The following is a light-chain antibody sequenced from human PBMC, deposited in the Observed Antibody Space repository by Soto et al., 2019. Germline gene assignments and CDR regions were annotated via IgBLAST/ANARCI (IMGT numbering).Light chain of an antibody. Sequence: EIVLTQSPDTLSLSPGERATLSCRASQSVGSSYLAWYQQKPGQAPRLLIYGASSRATGIPDRFSGSGSGTDFTLTISRLEPEDFAVFYCQQYRSSPRTFGQGTRLEIK. CDR3: QQYRSSPRT. V-gene: IGKV3-20*01. CDR2: GAS. CDR1: QSVGSSY. J-gene: IGKJ5*01.